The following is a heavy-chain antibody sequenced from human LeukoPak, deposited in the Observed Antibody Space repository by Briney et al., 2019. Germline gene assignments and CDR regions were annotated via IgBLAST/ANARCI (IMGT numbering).Heavy chain of an antibody. V-gene: IGHV4-59*01. CDR1: GGSISGYY. CDR3: ASVDSFHYYHFMDV. D-gene: IGHD3-9*01. CDR2: IYYTGST. Sequence: PSETLSLTCTVSGGSISGYYWSWIRQPPGKGLEWIGYIYYTGSTNYNPSFKSRVTISIDTSKNQLSLKLSSVTAADTAVYFCASVDSFHYYHFMDVWGKGTTVTVSS. J-gene: IGHJ6*03.